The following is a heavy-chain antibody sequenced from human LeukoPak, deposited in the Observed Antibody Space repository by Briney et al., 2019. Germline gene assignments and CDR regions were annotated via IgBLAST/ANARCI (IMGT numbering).Heavy chain of an antibody. D-gene: IGHD5-24*01. J-gene: IGHJ4*02. CDR2: IWYDGSDK. V-gene: IGHV3-33*01. Sequence: GGSLRLSCATSGFNFRSYVMNWVRQAPDKGLEWVATIWYDGSDKYSGDSVKGRFTISRDNSKNTLYLQLNSLRAEDTAIYYCARGRGVYHFHFDYWGQGPLVSVSS. CDR3: ARGRGVYHFHFDY. CDR1: GFNFRSYV.